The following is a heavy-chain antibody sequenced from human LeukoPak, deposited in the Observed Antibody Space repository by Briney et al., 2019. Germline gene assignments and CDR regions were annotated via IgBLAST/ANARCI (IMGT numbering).Heavy chain of an antibody. J-gene: IGHJ4*02. CDR2: INWNGATT. V-gene: IGHV3-20*04. Sequence: PGGSLRLSCAASGFTFDDHGMTWVRQVPGKGLEWVSNINWNGATTNYADSVKVRFTISRDNAKNSLYLQMNSLRAEDTAFYYCARLKINHGWKGGMDYWGQGTLVTVSS. D-gene: IGHD1-1*01. CDR3: ARLKINHGWKGGMDY. CDR1: GFTFDDHG.